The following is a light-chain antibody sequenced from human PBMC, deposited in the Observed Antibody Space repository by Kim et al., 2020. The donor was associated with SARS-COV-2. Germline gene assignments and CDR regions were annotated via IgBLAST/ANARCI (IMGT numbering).Light chain of an antibody. CDR2: DVS. Sequence: GQAVTHSCTGTSSDVGAYKYVSWYQQHPGKAPKVIISDVSKRPSGVPDRFSGSKSGNTASLTISGLQAEDEADYYCCSYAGRNIVVFGGGTQLTVL. J-gene: IGLJ2*01. CDR1: SSDVGAYKY. CDR3: CSYAGRNIVV. V-gene: IGLV2-11*03.